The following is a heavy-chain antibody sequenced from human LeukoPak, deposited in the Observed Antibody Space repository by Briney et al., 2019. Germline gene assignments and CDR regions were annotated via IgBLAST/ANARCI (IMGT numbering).Heavy chain of an antibody. CDR2: ISYDGSNK. CDR1: AFTFSSYA. J-gene: IGHJ4*02. V-gene: IGHV3-30-3*01. CDR3: ARSEGSYARGYVDY. D-gene: IGHD2-2*01. Sequence: SLTLASAASAFTFSSYATHWVRQAPSKGLGWVAVISYDGSNKFYADSVKGRFTISRDNSKNTLYLQMNSLRAEDTAVYYCARSEGSYARGYVDYWGQGTLVTVSS.